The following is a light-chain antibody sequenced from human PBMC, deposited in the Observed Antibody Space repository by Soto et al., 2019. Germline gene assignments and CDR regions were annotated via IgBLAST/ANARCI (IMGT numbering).Light chain of an antibody. CDR1: QSFSGSD. V-gene: IGKV3-20*01. J-gene: IGKJ1*01. Sequence: EVVLTKSPGTLSLSAGERATLSCRASQSFSGSDLAWYQQKPGQAPRLLISGVSNRATGTPDRFSGSGSGTDFTLTISSLEPEDFAVFYCHQYGTSPPTFGPGTKVDI. CDR2: GVS. CDR3: HQYGTSPPT.